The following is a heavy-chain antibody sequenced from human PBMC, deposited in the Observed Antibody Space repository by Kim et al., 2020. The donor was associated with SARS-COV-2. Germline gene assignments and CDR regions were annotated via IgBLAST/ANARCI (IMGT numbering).Heavy chain of an antibody. Sequence: GGSLRLSCVASGLTFSSYWTSWVHQAPGKGLEWVANIKQDGSEKSYVDSVKGRFTISRDNAKNSLYLQMNSLRAEDTAVYYCARGGIYDRSEDYWGQGTLVTVSS. CDR3: ARGGIYDRSEDY. CDR2: IKQDGSEK. V-gene: IGHV3-7*01. J-gene: IGHJ4*02. CDR1: GLTFSSYW. D-gene: IGHD3-22*01.